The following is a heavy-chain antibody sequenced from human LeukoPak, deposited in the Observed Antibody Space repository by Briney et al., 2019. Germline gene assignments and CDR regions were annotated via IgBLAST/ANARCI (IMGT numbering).Heavy chain of an antibody. CDR2: ISAYNGNT. V-gene: IGHV1-18*01. Sequence: ASVKVSCKASGYTFTSYGISWVRQAPGQGLEWMGWISAYNGNTNYAQRLQGRVTMTTDTSTSTAYMELRSLRSDDTAVYYCARSYCSGGSCYSRSPFDYWGQGTLVTVSS. CDR1: GYTFTSYG. J-gene: IGHJ4*02. D-gene: IGHD2-15*01. CDR3: ARSYCSGGSCYSRSPFDY.